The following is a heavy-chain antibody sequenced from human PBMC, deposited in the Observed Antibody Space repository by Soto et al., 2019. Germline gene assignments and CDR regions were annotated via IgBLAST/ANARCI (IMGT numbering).Heavy chain of an antibody. CDR3: ARGSASKSGHLWYFDL. D-gene: IGHD2-8*02. V-gene: IGHV3-21*01. CDR2: ISATTTYK. J-gene: IGHJ2*01. CDR1: GFTFDTYT. Sequence: EVQVVESGGGLVKPGGSLRLSCTASGFTFDTYTMNWLRQAPGRGLEWVSSISATTTYKYYAASVEGRFTISRDNAKNSLYLQTNSPGAEDTAVYYCARGSASKSGHLWYFDLWGRGTLVTVSS.